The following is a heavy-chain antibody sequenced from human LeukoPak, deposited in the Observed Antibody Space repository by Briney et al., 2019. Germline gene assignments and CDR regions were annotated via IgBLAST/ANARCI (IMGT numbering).Heavy chain of an antibody. Sequence: SETLSLTCTVSGGSISSYYWGWIRQPPGKGLEWIGYIYYSGSTNYNPSLKSRVTISVDTSKNQFSLKLSSVTAADTAVYYCARGDGYNDYYYYGMDVWGQGTTVTVSS. CDR2: IYYSGST. CDR3: ARGDGYNDYYYYGMDV. CDR1: GGSISSYY. J-gene: IGHJ6*02. D-gene: IGHD5-24*01. V-gene: IGHV4-59*01.